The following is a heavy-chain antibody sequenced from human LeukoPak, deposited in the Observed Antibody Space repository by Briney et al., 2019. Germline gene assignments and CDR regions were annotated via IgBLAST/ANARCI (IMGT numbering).Heavy chain of an antibody. D-gene: IGHD6-13*01. Sequence: SGPTLVNPTQTLTLTCTFSGFSLGTSGMCVSWIRQPPGKALEWLARIDWDDDKYYSTSLKTRLTISKDTSKNQVVLTMTNMDPVDTATYYCARGYSSSWYDWGLDYWGQGTLSPSPQ. V-gene: IGHV2-70*11. CDR3: ARGYSSSWYDWGLDY. CDR2: IDWDDDK. CDR1: GFSLGTSGMC. J-gene: IGHJ4*02.